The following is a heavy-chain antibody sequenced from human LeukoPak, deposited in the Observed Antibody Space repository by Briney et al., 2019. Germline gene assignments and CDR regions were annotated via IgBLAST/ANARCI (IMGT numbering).Heavy chain of an antibody. CDR3: ARGRNYYGSGSYYDY. CDR1: GGSFSGYY. J-gene: IGHJ4*02. D-gene: IGHD3-10*01. Sequence: PPETLSLTCAVYGGSFSGYYWSWIRQPPGKGLEWIGEINHSGSTNYNPSLKSRVTISVDTSKNQFSLKLSSVTAADTAVYYCARGRNYYGSGSYYDYWGQGTLVTVSS. CDR2: INHSGST. V-gene: IGHV4-34*01.